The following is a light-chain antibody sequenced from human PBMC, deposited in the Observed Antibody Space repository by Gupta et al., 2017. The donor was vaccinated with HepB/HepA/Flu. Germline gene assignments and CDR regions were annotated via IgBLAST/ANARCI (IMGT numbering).Light chain of an antibody. CDR3: QQRKTNPP. J-gene: IGKJ3*01. V-gene: IGKV1-9*01. CDR1: QGISSY. Sequence: DIQLTQSPSFLSASVGDRVTITCRASQGISSYLAWYQQKPGKAPKLLIYAASTLQSGVPSRFSGRGSGTEFTLTISTLQPEDFATYFCQQRKTNPPFGPGTKVDIK. CDR2: AAS.